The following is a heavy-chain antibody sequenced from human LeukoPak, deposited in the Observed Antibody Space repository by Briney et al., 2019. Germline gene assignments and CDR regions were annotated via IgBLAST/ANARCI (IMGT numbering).Heavy chain of an antibody. Sequence: SETLSLTCTVSGGSISSYYWSWIRQPPGKGLEWIGYIYYSGSTNYNPSLKSRVTISLDTSKNQFSLKLSYVTAADTAVYYCARHDYNWKTFDYWGQGTLVTVSS. D-gene: IGHD1-1*01. CDR3: ARHDYNWKTFDY. CDR2: IYYSGST. J-gene: IGHJ4*02. CDR1: GGSISSYY. V-gene: IGHV4-59*08.